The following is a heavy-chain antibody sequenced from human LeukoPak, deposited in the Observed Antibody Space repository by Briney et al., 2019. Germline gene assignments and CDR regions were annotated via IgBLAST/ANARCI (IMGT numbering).Heavy chain of an antibody. CDR3: AKATRAGMAIKDV. V-gene: IGHV3-21*01. CDR2: ISSRSTYI. Sequence: GGSLRLSCAASGFTFSNYSMNWVRQAPGKGLEWVSSISSRSTYIYHADSVKGRFTISRDNAKNSLFLQMNSLRAEDTAVYFWAKATRAGMAIKDVLGKGATVTVS. J-gene: IGHJ6*03. CDR1: GFTFSNYS. D-gene: IGHD5-24*01.